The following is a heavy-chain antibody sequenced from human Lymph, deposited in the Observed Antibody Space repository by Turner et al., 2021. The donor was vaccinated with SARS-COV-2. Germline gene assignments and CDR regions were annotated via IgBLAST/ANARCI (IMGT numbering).Heavy chain of an antibody. Sequence: QVHLVQSGAEVKKPGASVTVSCKASGYTFTDYYMHWVRQAPGQGLEWMGWINPNSGGTNYAQKFQGRVTMTRDTSISTAYMELRWLRSDDTAVYFCARGESIAVAGTQYFDYWGQGTLVTVSS. CDR3: ARGESIAVAGTQYFDY. D-gene: IGHD6-19*01. CDR2: INPNSGGT. J-gene: IGHJ4*02. CDR1: GYTFTDYY. V-gene: IGHV1-2*02.